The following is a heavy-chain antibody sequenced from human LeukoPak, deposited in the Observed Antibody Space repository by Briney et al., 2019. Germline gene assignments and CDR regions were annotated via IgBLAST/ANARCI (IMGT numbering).Heavy chain of an antibody. CDR2: INPSGGST. Sequence: ASVKVSCKASGYTFTGYYMHWVRQAPGQGLEWMGWINPSGGSTSYAQKFQGRVTMTRDMSTSTVYMELSSLRSEDTAVYYCARDRAAGPGVLWGQGTLVTVSS. J-gene: IGHJ4*02. CDR1: GYTFTGYY. CDR3: ARDRAAGPGVL. V-gene: IGHV1-46*01. D-gene: IGHD6-13*01.